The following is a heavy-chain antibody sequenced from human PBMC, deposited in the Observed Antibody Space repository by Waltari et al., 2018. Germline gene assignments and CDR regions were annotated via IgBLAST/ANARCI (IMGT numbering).Heavy chain of an antibody. D-gene: IGHD1-7*01. V-gene: IGHV1-69*01. Sequence: QVQLVQSGAEVKKPGSSVKVSCKASGGTFSSYAISWVRQAPGQGLEWMGGIIPIFGTANYAQKFQGRVTITADESTSTAYMELSSLRSEDTAVYYCARGSRSELNEYYYYYYGMDVWGQGTTVTVSS. CDR2: IIPIFGTA. CDR1: GGTFSSYA. CDR3: ARGSRSELNEYYYYYYGMDV. J-gene: IGHJ6*02.